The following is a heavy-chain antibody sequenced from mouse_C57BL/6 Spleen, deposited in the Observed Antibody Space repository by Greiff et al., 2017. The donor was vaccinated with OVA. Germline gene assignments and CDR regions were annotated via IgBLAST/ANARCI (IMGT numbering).Heavy chain of an antibody. Sequence: VQLKESGPELVKPGASVKIPCKASGYTFTDYNMDWVKQSHGKSLEWIGDINPNNGGTIYNQKFKGKATLTVDKSSSTAYMELRSLTSEDTAVYYCARGFSTTAFFDDWGQGTTLTVSS. CDR3: ARGFSTTAFFDD. CDR1: GYTFTDYN. D-gene: IGHD6-1*01. CDR2: INPNNGGT. V-gene: IGHV1-18*01. J-gene: IGHJ2*01.